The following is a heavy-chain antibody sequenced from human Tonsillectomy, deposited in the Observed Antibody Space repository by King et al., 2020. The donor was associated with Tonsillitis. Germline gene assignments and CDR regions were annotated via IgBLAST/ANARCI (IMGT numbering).Heavy chain of an antibody. Sequence: VQLVESGGGLVQPGGSRRLSCAASGFTFSNYAMTWVRQAPGKGLEWVSGISGSGDKTYYADSVKGRFTISRDSSKNTLYLQMNSLRPEDTAVYYCAKDRVYSATWTRPPANWFDPWGQGTLVTVSS. D-gene: IGHD5-12*01. CDR3: AKDRVYSATWTRPPANWFDP. J-gene: IGHJ5*02. CDR2: ISGSGDKT. CDR1: GFTFSNYA. V-gene: IGHV3-23*04.